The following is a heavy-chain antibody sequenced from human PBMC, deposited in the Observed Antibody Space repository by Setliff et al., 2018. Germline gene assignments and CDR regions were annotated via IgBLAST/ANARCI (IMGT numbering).Heavy chain of an antibody. J-gene: IGHJ4*02. CDR2: IXXXXXXX. V-gene: IGHV1-18*01. CDR3: VRVPRLEWILPTFDL. CDR1: GYNFVSYG. Sequence: ASVKVSCKASGYNFVSYGMSWVRQAPGQGLEWXGWIXXXXXXXXXXXXLXXXVTMTXDTSTSTAYMEMRSLRSDDTAVYFCVRVPRLEWILPTFDLWGQGTLVTVSS. D-gene: IGHD3-3*01.